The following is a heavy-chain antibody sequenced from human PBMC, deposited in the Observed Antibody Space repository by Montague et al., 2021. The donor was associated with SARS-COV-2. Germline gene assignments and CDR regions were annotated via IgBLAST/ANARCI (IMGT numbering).Heavy chain of an antibody. J-gene: IGHJ3*02. V-gene: IGHV2-5*02. Sequence: PALVKPTQTLTLTCTFSGFSLSTSGVGVGWIRQPPGKALEWLALIYWDDDKRCSPSLKSRLTITKDTSKNQVVLTMTNMDPVDTATYYCAHRRGLLLSDAFDIWGQGTRVTVSS. CDR1: GFSLSTSGVG. CDR2: IYWDDDK. CDR3: AHRRGLLLSDAFDI. D-gene: IGHD1-26*01.